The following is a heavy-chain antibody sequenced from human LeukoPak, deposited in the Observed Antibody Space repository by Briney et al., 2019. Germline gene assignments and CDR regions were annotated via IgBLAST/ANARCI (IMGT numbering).Heavy chain of an antibody. J-gene: IGHJ6*03. CDR2: INPNSGGT. V-gene: IGHV1-2*02. D-gene: IGHD6-13*01. CDR1: GYTFTVYY. Sequence: ASVKVSCKASGYTFTVYYMHWVRQAPGQGLEWMAWINPNSGGTNYAQKFQGRVTMTRDTSISTAYMELSRLRSDDTAVYYCARGSSSWYGEVYYYYMDVWGKGTTVTVSS. CDR3: ARGSSSWYGEVYYYYMDV.